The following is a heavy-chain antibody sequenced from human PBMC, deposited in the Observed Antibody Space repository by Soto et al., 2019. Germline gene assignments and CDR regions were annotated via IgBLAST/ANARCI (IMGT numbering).Heavy chain of an antibody. CDR3: ARDRVEMATVTYFDF. CDR2: IYYSGST. D-gene: IGHD4-4*01. Sequence: VQLQESGPGLVKPSETLSLTCTVSGGSISSYYWSWIRQPPGKGLEWIGYIYYSGSTSYNPSLKSRVTRSLDTSKNQFSLRLSSVTAADTAVYYCARDRVEMATVTYFDFWGRGALVTVSS. CDR1: GGSISSYY. V-gene: IGHV4-59*01. J-gene: IGHJ4*02.